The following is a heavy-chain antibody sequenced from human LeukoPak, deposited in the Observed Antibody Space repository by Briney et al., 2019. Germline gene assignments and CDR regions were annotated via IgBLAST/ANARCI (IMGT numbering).Heavy chain of an antibody. D-gene: IGHD3-10*01. CDR2: IRSKAYGGTT. J-gene: IGHJ4*02. Sequence: PGGSLRLSCTASGFTFGDYAMSWVRQAPGKGLGWGGFIRSKAYGGTTEYAASVKGRFTISRDDSKSIAYLQMNSLKTEDTAVYYCTRDRITMVRGVKALDYWGQGTLVTVSS. CDR3: TRDRITMVRGVKALDY. CDR1: GFTFGDYA. V-gene: IGHV3-49*04.